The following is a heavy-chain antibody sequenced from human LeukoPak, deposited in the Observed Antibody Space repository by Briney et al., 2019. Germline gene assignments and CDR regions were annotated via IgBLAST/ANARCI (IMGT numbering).Heavy chain of an antibody. Sequence: GGSLRLSCAASGFTFSSYSMNWVRQAPGKGLEWVSYISSSGSTIYYADSVKGRFTISRDNAKNSLYLQMNSLRAEDTAVYYCARDPKWELPIDYWGQGTLVTVSS. J-gene: IGHJ4*02. D-gene: IGHD1-26*01. V-gene: IGHV3-48*04. CDR2: ISSSGSTI. CDR3: ARDPKWELPIDY. CDR1: GFTFSSYS.